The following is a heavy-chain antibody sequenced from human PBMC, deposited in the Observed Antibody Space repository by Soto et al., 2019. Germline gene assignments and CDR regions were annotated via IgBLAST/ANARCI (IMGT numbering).Heavy chain of an antibody. Sequence: PSETLSLTCPVSGGSISSYYWSWIRQPAGKGLEWIGSIYTSGSTNYNPSLKSQVTMSVDTSKNQFSLKLSSVTAADTAVYYCARNTLRFHHPGGDYYYGMDVWGQGTTVTVSS. V-gene: IGHV4-4*07. D-gene: IGHD3-3*01. CDR2: IYTSGST. CDR1: GGSISSYY. J-gene: IGHJ6*02. CDR3: ARNTLRFHHPGGDYYYGMDV.